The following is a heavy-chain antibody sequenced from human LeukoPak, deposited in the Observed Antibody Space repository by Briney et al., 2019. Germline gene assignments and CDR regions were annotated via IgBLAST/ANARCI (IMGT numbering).Heavy chain of an antibody. CDR2: ISSSGSTI. V-gene: IGHV3-48*03. CDR1: GFTFSTYE. Sequence: GGSLRLSCAASGFTFSTYEMNWVRQAPGKGLEWVSYISSSGSTIYYADSVKGRFTISRDNAKNSLYLQMNSLRAEDTAVYYCAGFMVRGVFDYWGQGTLVTVSS. CDR3: AGFMVRGVFDY. J-gene: IGHJ4*02. D-gene: IGHD3-10*01.